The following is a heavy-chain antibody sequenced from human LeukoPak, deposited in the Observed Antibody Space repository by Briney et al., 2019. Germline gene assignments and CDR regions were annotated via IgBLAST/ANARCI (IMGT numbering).Heavy chain of an antibody. V-gene: IGHV3-30*18. CDR2: ISYDGSNK. Sequence: GGSLRLSCAASGFTFSSYGIHWVRQAPGKGLEWVAVISYDGSNKYYVDSVKGRFTISRDNSKNTLYLQMNSLRDEDTAVYYCAKDRGEQWLVTSFDYWGQGTLVTVSS. D-gene: IGHD6-19*01. CDR3: AKDRGEQWLVTSFDY. CDR1: GFTFSSYG. J-gene: IGHJ4*02.